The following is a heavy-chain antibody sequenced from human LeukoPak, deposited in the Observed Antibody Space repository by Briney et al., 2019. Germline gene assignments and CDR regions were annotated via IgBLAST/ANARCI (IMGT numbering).Heavy chain of an antibody. CDR3: AKTFQWYYMDV. CDR1: GSTFSSYG. D-gene: IGHD2-8*01. J-gene: IGHJ6*03. V-gene: IGHV3-23*01. CDR2: MSGSRGNT. Sequence: QTGGTLRLSCAASGSTFSSYGMSWVRQAPGKGLEWVSGMSGSRGNTYYADSVKGRFTISRDKSKNTLYLQMNSLRAEDTAVYYCAKTFQWYYMDVWGKGTTVTISS.